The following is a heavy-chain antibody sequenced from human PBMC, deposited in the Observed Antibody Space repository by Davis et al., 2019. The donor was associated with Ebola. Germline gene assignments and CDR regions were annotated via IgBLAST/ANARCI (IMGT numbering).Heavy chain of an antibody. Sequence: SETLSLTCSVSGASITSGSFYWTWIRQHPGKGLEWIGYISDSGNTYYNSSLKSRVTISVDTSRNQFSLNLRSMTAADTAIYYCARAAGASFDYWGQGTLVTVSS. CDR1: GASITSGSFY. CDR3: ARAAGASFDY. CDR2: ISDSGNT. J-gene: IGHJ4*02. V-gene: IGHV4-31*03. D-gene: IGHD4/OR15-4a*01.